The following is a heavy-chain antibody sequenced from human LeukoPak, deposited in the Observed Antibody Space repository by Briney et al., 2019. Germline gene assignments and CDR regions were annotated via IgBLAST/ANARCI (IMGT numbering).Heavy chain of an antibody. CDR1: GFTFGDYA. V-gene: IGHV3-49*04. D-gene: IGHD6-19*01. J-gene: IGHJ3*02. Sequence: GGSLRLSCTASGFTFGDYAMSWVRQAPGKGLEWVGFIRSKAYGGTTEYAASVKGRFTISRDDSKSIAYLQMNSLKTEDTAVYYCTRAHSSGWDSGFDIWGQGTMVTVSS. CDR2: IRSKAYGGTT. CDR3: TRAHSSGWDSGFDI.